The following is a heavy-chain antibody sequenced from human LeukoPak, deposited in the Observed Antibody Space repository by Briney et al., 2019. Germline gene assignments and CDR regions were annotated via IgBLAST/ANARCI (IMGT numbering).Heavy chain of an antibody. J-gene: IGHJ4*02. V-gene: IGHV1-18*01. D-gene: IGHD6-6*01. CDR3: ARDGYSSSPDYFDY. CDR2: ISAYNGNT. CDR1: GYTFTSYG. Sequence: ASVMVSCKASGYTFTSYGISWVRQAPGQGPEWMGWISAYNGNTNYAQKLQGRVTMTTDTSTSTAYMELRSLRSDDTAVYYCARDGYSSSPDYFDYWGQGTLVTVSS.